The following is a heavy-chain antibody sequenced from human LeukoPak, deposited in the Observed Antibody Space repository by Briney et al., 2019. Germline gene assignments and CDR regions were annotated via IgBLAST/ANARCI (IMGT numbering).Heavy chain of an antibody. CDR1: GFTFSSYA. J-gene: IGHJ6*02. D-gene: IGHD5-18*01. Sequence: GRSLRLSCAASGFTFSSYAMHWVRQAPGKGLEWVAVISYDGSNKYYADSVEGRFTISRDNSKNTLYLQMNSLRAEDTAVYYCAREDTAMVTFSYYYYYGMDVWGQGTTVTVSS. CDR3: AREDTAMVTFSYYYYYGMDV. V-gene: IGHV3-30-3*01. CDR2: ISYDGSNK.